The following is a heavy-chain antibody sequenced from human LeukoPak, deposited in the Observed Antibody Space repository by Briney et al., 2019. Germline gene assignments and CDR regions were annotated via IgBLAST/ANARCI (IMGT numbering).Heavy chain of an antibody. Sequence: PGGSLRLSCAASGFTFSDYYMSWIRQAPGKGLEWVSYISSSSSYTNYADSVKGRFTISRDNAKNSLYLQMNSLRAEDTAVYYCARVMSSYYYDSSGYYYNTYYLDYWGQGTPVTVSS. CDR1: GFTFSDYY. J-gene: IGHJ4*02. D-gene: IGHD3-22*01. CDR2: ISSSSSYT. V-gene: IGHV3-11*05. CDR3: ARVMSSYYYDSSGYYYNTYYLDY.